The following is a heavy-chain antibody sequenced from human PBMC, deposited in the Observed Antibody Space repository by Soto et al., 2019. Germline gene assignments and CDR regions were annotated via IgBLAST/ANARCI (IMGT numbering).Heavy chain of an antibody. J-gene: IGHJ4*02. D-gene: IGHD6-19*01. CDR2: IYWDDDK. CDR3: ARRRGGFGGGWTTPYFDY. V-gene: IGHV2-5*02. Sequence: QITLKESGPTVVKPTQTLTLTCSLSGFSLNTGGVGVGGIGQPPGRALEWLAVIYWDDDKSWNPSLRDRLTINRDASDDQVVLTVTNMDPVDTGTYYCARRRGGFGGGWTTPYFDYWGQGTLVTVSS. CDR1: GFSLNTGGVG.